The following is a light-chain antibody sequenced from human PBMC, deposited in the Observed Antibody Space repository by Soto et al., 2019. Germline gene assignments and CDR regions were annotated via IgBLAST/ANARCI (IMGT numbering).Light chain of an antibody. CDR1: QDISNY. CDR2: DAS. J-gene: IGKJ5*01. Sequence: EIQMAQSASSLSATVGDRVTITCRASQDISNYLNWYQQKLGKAPKLLIYDASNLETGVPSRFSGSGSGTDFTFTISSLQPEDIATYYCQQYSHLITFGQGTRLEIK. CDR3: QQYSHLIT. V-gene: IGKV1-33*01.